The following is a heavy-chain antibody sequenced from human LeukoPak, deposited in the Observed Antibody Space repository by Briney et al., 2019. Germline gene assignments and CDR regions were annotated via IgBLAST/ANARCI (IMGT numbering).Heavy chain of an antibody. Sequence: PGRSLRLSCAASGFTFSSFTMHWVRQAPGKGLEWVAVISYDGSKKYYADSVKGRFTISRDNSKNTLYLQMNSLRTEDTAIYHCAPLPSADTAMVLDHWGQGTLVTVSS. CDR2: ISYDGSKK. CDR1: GFTFSSFT. CDR3: APLPSADTAMVLDH. V-gene: IGHV3-30-3*01. D-gene: IGHD5-18*01. J-gene: IGHJ4*02.